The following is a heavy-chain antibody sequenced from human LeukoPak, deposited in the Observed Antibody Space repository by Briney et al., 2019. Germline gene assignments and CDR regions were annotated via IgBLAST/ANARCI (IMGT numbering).Heavy chain of an antibody. CDR3: ARGRYSSSWYGRHDAFDI. Sequence: SETLSLTCAAYGGSFSGYYWSWIRQPPGKGLEWIGEINHSGSTNYNPSLKSRVTISVDTSKNQFSLKLSSVTAADTAVYYCARGRYSSSWYGRHDAFDIWGQGTMVTVSS. CDR1: GGSFSGYY. J-gene: IGHJ3*02. D-gene: IGHD6-13*01. CDR2: INHSGST. V-gene: IGHV4-34*01.